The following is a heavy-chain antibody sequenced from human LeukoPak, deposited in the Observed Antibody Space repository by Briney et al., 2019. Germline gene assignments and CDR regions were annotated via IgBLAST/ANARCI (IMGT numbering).Heavy chain of an antibody. Sequence: GGSLRLSCAASGFTFSSYWMHWVRQAPGKGLVWVSRINSDGSSTSYADSVKGRFTISRDNAKNTLYLQMSSLRAEDTAVFYCAKGGYNYNLNAWFDYWGQGTLVTVSS. V-gene: IGHV3-74*01. J-gene: IGHJ4*02. CDR3: AKGGYNYNLNAWFDY. D-gene: IGHD5-18*01. CDR2: INSDGSST. CDR1: GFTFSSYW.